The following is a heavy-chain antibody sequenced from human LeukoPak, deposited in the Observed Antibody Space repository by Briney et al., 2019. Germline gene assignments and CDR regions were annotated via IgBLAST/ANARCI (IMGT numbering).Heavy chain of an antibody. V-gene: IGHV4-59*01. CDR3: ASGSIVGVLWG. CDR1: GDSISSFY. Sequence: SETLSLTCTVSGDSISSFYWTWIRQPPGKGLEWIGYIYYSGSTNYNPSLKSRVTMSVDTSKNQFSLKLSSVTAADTAVYYCASGSIVGVLWGWGQGTLVTVSS. D-gene: IGHD1-26*01. J-gene: IGHJ4*02. CDR2: IYYSGST.